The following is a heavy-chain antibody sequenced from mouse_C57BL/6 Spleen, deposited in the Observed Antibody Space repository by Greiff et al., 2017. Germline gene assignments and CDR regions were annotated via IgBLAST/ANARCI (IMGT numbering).Heavy chain of an antibody. D-gene: IGHD4-1*01. CDR3: ARSPLAGTDFDY. J-gene: IGHJ2*01. CDR2: INPSSGYT. CDR1: GYTFTSYT. Sequence: QVQLQQSGAELARPGASVKMSCKASGYTFTSYTMHWVKQRPGQGLEWIGYINPSSGYTKYNQKFKDKATVTADKSSSTAYMQLSSLTSEDSAVYSCARSPLAGTDFDYWGQGTTLTVSS. V-gene: IGHV1-4*01.